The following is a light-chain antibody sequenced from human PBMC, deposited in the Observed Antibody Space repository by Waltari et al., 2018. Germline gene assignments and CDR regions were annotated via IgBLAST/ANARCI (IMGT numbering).Light chain of an antibody. J-gene: IGLJ1*01. V-gene: IGLV1-47*01. CDR2: RSN. CDR3: AAWDDSLSVSYV. Sequence: QSVLTQLPSASGTPGQTVTISCSGTNSNIGQILVFCYHQPPGTAPKLLTYRSNQRPPGVPDRFSGSKSGTSASLAIRGLRSEDEADYYCAAWDDSLSVSYVFGSGTKVTV. CDR1: NSNIGQIL.